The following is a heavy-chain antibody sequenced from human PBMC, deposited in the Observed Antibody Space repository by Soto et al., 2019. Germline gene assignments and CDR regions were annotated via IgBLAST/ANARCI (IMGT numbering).Heavy chain of an antibody. CDR3: AKDTRYCSSTSCSYYFDY. CDR1: GFTFSSYG. J-gene: IGHJ4*02. CDR2: IWYDGSNK. D-gene: IGHD2-2*01. Sequence: GGSLRLSCAASGFTFSSYGMHWVRQAPGKGLEWVAVIWYDGSNKYYADSVKGRFTISRDNSKNTLYLQMNSLRAEDTAVYYCAKDTRYCSSTSCSYYFDYWGQGTLVTVSS. V-gene: IGHV3-30*02.